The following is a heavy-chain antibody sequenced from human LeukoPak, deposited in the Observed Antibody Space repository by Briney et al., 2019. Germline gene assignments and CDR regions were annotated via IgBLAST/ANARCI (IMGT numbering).Heavy chain of an antibody. V-gene: IGHV3-48*01. CDR1: GFTFSSYS. J-gene: IGHJ4*02. CDR2: ISSSSSTI. Sequence: GGSLRLSCAASGFTFSSYSMNWVRQAPGKGLEWVSYISSSSSTIYYADSVKGRFTISRDNSKNTLYLQMNSLRAEDTAVYYCAKACDYHSHYYFDYWGQGTLVTVSS. CDR3: AKACDYHSHYYFDY. D-gene: IGHD4-17*01.